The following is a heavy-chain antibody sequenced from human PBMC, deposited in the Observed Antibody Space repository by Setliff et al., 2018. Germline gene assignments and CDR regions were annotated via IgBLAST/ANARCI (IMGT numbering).Heavy chain of an antibody. CDR2: TIPLLPLP. Sequence: WASVKVSCKASGGTLSTWSIAWVRQAPGQGLEWMGGTIPLLPLPNYAVKFQGRVTVTADKSTSTAYMELRSLTSEDTAVYYCARRSPKGGSGSWGYWGQGTLVTVSS. CDR1: GGTLSTWS. V-gene: IGHV1-69*10. CDR3: ARRSPKGGSGSWGY. J-gene: IGHJ4*02. D-gene: IGHD3-10*01.